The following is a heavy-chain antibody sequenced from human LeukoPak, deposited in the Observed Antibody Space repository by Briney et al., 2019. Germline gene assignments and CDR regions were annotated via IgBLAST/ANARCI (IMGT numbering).Heavy chain of an antibody. J-gene: IGHJ4*02. CDR3: AKEASRDYFDY. CDR2: ISGSGGST. D-gene: IGHD6-13*01. Sequence: GGSLRLSCAASGLTFSSYAMSWVSQTAGKGLEWVSAISGSGGSTYYADSVKGRFTISRDNSKNTLYLQMNSLRAEDTAVYYCAKEASRDYFDYWGQGTLVTVSS. CDR1: GLTFSSYA. V-gene: IGHV3-23*01.